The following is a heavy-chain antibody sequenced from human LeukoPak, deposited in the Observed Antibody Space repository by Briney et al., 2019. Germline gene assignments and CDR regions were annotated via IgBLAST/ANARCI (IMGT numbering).Heavy chain of an antibody. J-gene: IGHJ4*02. D-gene: IGHD5-24*01. Sequence: SGTLSLTCAVSGGSINGINWWSWVRQSPGQGLEWIGEMYHTGGFNYNPSLKSRVTISLDKSQNQFSLRLSSVTAADTAVYYCARNPRDGYTFDYWGQGTLVTVSS. CDR2: MYHTGGF. V-gene: IGHV4-4*02. CDR1: GGSINGINW. CDR3: ARNPRDGYTFDY.